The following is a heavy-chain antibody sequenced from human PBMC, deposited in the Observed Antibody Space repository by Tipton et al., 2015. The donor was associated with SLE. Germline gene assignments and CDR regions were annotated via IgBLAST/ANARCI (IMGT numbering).Heavy chain of an antibody. CDR1: GSSFSNYY. CDR3: ARGWDYDFWSGYADY. CDR2: IYYSGST. J-gene: IGHJ4*02. D-gene: IGHD3-3*01. Sequence: TLSLTCTVSGSSFSNYYWSWIRQPPGKGLEWIGNIYYSGSTNYNPSLKSRVTISVDTSKNQFSLKLSSVTAADTAVYYCARGWDYDFWSGYADYWGQGTLVTVSS. V-gene: IGHV4-59*01.